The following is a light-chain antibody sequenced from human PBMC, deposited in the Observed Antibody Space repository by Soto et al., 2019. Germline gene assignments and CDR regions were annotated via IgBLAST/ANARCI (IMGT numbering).Light chain of an antibody. CDR2: GAS. CDR3: QQYDSSPRT. V-gene: IGKV3-20*01. J-gene: IGKJ1*01. CDR1: QSVSNNY. Sequence: EIVLTQSPGTLSLSPGARAPLSCRASQSVSNNYLAWYQQKPGQAPRLLIYGASNRATGIPDRFSGSGSGTDFTLTISRLEPEDFAVYWCQQYDSSPRTFGQGTKVDIK.